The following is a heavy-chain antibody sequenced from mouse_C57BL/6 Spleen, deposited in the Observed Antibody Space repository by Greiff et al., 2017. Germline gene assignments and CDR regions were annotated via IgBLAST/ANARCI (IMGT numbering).Heavy chain of an antibody. CDR2: IYPGDGDT. CDR3: AGAKDYYGSFDY. Sequence: QVQLQQSGPELVKPGASVKISCKASGYAFSSSWMNWVKQRPGKGLEWIGRIYPGDGDTNYNGKFKGKATLTADKSSSTAYMQLSSLTSEDSAVYVCAGAKDYYGSFDYWGQGTTLTVSS. J-gene: IGHJ2*01. V-gene: IGHV1-82*01. CDR1: GYAFSSSW. D-gene: IGHD1-1*01.